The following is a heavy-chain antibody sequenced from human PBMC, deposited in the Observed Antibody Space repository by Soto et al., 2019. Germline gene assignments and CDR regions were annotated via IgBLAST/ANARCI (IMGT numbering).Heavy chain of an antibody. J-gene: IGHJ4*02. Sequence: PGGSLRLSCVASGFSLANFPMNWVRQTPGKGLEWISYISPRGDNIYYAESVKGRFTISRDNARNSLFLQMNSLRDEDAALYYCSRSLDSWGQGARVTVSS. CDR1: GFSLANFP. CDR2: ISPRGDNI. V-gene: IGHV3-48*02. CDR3: SRSLDS.